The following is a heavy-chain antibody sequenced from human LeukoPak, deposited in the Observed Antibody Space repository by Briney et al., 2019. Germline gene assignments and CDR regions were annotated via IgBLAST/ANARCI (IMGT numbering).Heavy chain of an antibody. J-gene: IGHJ4*02. D-gene: IGHD6-13*01. V-gene: IGHV3-74*01. CDR2: INSDGSST. Sequence: GGSLRLSCAASGFTFSSYWMHWVRQVPGKGLVWVSRINSDGSSTSYADSVKGRFTISRDNPKNTLYVQMNSLRAEDTAVYYCARDVSSSRVGSPFDYWGQGTLVTVSS. CDR3: ARDVSSSRVGSPFDY. CDR1: GFTFSSYW.